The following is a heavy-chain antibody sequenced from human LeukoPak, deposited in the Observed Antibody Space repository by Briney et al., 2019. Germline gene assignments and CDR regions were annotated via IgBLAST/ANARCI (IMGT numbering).Heavy chain of an antibody. V-gene: IGHV3-23*01. CDR1: GFTFSNCA. D-gene: IGHD3-9*01. CDR2: ITGSGGNT. J-gene: IGHJ4*02. CDR3: AKWGDYDVLTGYYASDY. Sequence: GSLRPSCAASGFTFSNCAMSWIRQAPGKGLEWVSAITGSGGNTYYADSVKGRFTISRDNSKNTVFLQMNSLRAEDTAVYYCAKWGDYDVLTGYYASDYRGQGTLVTVSS.